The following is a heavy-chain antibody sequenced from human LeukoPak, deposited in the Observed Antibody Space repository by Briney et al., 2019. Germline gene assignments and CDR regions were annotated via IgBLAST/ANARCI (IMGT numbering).Heavy chain of an antibody. D-gene: IGHD5-12*01. Sequence: PSETLSLTCTVSGGSISSGGYYWSWIRQLPGKGLEWIGYIYYSESTYYNPSLKSRVTISVETSKNQFSLKLSSVTAADTAVYYCARARAQYSGSPIYYYYMDVWGKGTTVTVSS. J-gene: IGHJ6*03. CDR2: IYYSEST. CDR1: GGSISSGGYY. CDR3: ARARAQYSGSPIYYYYMDV. V-gene: IGHV4-31*03.